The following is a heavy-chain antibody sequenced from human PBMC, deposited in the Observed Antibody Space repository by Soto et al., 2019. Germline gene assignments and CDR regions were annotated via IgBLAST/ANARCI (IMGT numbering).Heavy chain of an antibody. J-gene: IGHJ6*02. Sequence: PGGSLRLSCAASGFTSSSYEMNWVRQAPGKGLEWVSYISSSGSTIYYADSVKGRFTISRDNAKNSLYLQMNSLRAEDTAAYYCARGGSYYLRYYYGMDVWGQGTTVTVSS. D-gene: IGHD1-26*01. CDR1: GFTSSSYE. CDR3: ARGGSYYLRYYYGMDV. CDR2: ISSSGSTI. V-gene: IGHV3-48*03.